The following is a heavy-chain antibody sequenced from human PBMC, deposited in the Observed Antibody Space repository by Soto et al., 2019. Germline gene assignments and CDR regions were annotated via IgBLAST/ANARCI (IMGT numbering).Heavy chain of an antibody. CDR1: GFTFSSYW. J-gene: IGHJ3*02. D-gene: IGHD3-22*01. Sequence: EVQLVESGGGLVQPGGSLRLSCAASGFTFSSYWMHWVRQAPGKGLVWVSRINSDGSSTSYADSVKGRFTISRDNAKNTLYLQMNSLRAEDTAVYYCAREPWPGPHYYDSSGYSAFDIWGQGTMVTVSS. V-gene: IGHV3-74*01. CDR2: INSDGSST. CDR3: AREPWPGPHYYDSSGYSAFDI.